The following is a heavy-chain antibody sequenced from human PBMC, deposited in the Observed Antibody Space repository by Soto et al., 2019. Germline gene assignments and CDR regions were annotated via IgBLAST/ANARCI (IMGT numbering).Heavy chain of an antibody. J-gene: IGHJ4*02. V-gene: IGHV3-11*05. CDR2: ISSSSSYT. D-gene: IGHD5-12*01. CDR3: ARDHHRYSGYDYVDY. Sequence: GSLRLSCAASGFTFSDYYMSWIRQAPGKGLEWVSYISSSSSYTNYADSVKGRFTISRDNAKNSLYLQMNSLRADDTAVYYCARDHHRYSGYDYVDYWGQGT. CDR1: GFTFSDYY.